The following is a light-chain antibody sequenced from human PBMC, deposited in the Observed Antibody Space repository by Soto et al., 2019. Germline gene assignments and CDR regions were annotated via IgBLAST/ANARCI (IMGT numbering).Light chain of an antibody. Sequence: SYELTQPPSLSVSPGQTASITCSGDDLGNKYTFWYQQRPGQSPVLVIYQHNKRPSGIPERFSGSNSGNTATLTISGTQALDEADYYCQAWDSTSVVFGGGTKVTVL. CDR2: QHN. CDR3: QAWDSTSVV. CDR1: DLGNKY. J-gene: IGLJ2*01. V-gene: IGLV3-1*01.